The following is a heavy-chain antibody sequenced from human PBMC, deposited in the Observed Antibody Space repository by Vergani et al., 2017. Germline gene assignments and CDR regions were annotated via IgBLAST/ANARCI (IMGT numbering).Heavy chain of an antibody. Sequence: EVQLLESGGSLKQPGGSVRLSCAASGFTFSTYAMHWVRQAPGKGLEWVSSISSSSSYIYYADSVKGRFTISRDNAKNSLYLQMNSLRAEDTAVYYCARGHKGYSNGGYWGQGTLVTVSS. J-gene: IGHJ4*02. CDR2: ISSSSSYI. CDR1: GFTFSTYA. V-gene: IGHV3-21*01. CDR3: ARGHKGYSNGGY. D-gene: IGHD6-19*01.